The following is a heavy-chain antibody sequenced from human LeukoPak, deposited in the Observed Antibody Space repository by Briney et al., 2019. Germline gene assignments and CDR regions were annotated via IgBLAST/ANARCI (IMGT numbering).Heavy chain of an antibody. CDR1: GFTFSSYW. CDR3: ARGRGRWYYFDF. J-gene: IGHJ4*02. CDR2: IEEDGSEK. Sequence: GGSLRLSCAASGFTFSSYWMSWVRQAPGRGLEWVANIEEDGSEKYYVDSVKGRFTISRDNAKNSVFLQMNSLRAEDTAVYYCARGRGRWYYFDFWGQGTLVTVSS. V-gene: IGHV3-7*01.